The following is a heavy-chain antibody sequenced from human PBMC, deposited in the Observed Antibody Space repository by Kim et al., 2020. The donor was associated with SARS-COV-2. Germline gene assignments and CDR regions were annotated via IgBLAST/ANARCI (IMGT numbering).Heavy chain of an antibody. Sequence: SETLSLTCTVSGGSISSSYWTWIRQPPGKGLEWIGYINYSGSTNYNPSLKSRVTISVDTSKNQFSLRLSSVTAADTAVYYCARLVPRSGVIIPPAFDIWGQGTLVTVSS. V-gene: IGHV4-59*01. D-gene: IGHD3-3*01. J-gene: IGHJ3*02. CDR1: GGSISSSY. CDR2: INYSGST. CDR3: ARLVPRSGVIIPPAFDI.